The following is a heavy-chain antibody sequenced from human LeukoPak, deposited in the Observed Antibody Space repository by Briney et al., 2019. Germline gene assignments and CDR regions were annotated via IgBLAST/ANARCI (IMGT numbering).Heavy chain of an antibody. CDR3: AKDGPYYGSGVTGGY. Sequence: GGSLRLSCAASGFTFSSYSMNWVRQAPGKGPEWVSYIRSNSGTIYYADSVKGRFTISRDNAKNSLYLQMNSLRAEDTAVYYCAKDGPYYGSGVTGGYWGQGTLVTVSS. V-gene: IGHV3-48*01. D-gene: IGHD3-10*01. J-gene: IGHJ4*02. CDR1: GFTFSSYS. CDR2: IRSNSGTI.